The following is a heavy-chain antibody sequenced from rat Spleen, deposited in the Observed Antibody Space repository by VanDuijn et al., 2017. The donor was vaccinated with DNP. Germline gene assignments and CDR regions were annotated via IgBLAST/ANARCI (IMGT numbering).Heavy chain of an antibody. CDR2: INKDSSTI. D-gene: IGHD1-11*01. CDR1: GFNFNDYW. CDR3: AKGPNYGGWSDYFDY. J-gene: IGHJ2*01. V-gene: IGHV4-2*01. Sequence: EVKLVESGGGLVQPGSSLKLSCAASGFNFNDYWMGWVRQAPGKGLEWIGQINKDSSTINYNPSLKEKITISRDKAQNTLYLQMSKVGSEDTAIYYCAKGPNYGGWSDYFDYWGQGVMVTVSS.